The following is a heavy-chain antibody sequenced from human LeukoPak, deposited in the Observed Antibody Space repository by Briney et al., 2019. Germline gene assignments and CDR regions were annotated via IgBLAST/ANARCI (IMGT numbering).Heavy chain of an antibody. CDR3: ARLSLGYSYGFAYYYMDV. CDR1: GFTFSSYW. V-gene: IGHV3-7*01. Sequence: GGSLRLSCAASGFTFSSYWMSWVRQAPGKGLEWVANIKQDGSEKYYVDSVKGRFTISRDNAKNSLYLQMNSLRAEDTAVYYCARLSLGYSYGFAYYYMDVWGKGTTVTVSS. CDR2: IKQDGSEK. D-gene: IGHD5-18*01. J-gene: IGHJ6*03.